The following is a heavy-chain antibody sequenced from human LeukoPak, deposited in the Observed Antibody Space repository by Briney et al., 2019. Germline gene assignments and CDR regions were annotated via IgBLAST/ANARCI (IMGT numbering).Heavy chain of an antibody. D-gene: IGHD1/OR15-1a*01. J-gene: IGHJ4*02. CDR2: ICYTGTT. CDR3: GRENTPFDY. CDR1: GDSISSSTYC. Sequence: SETLSLTCTVSGDSISSSTYCWGWLPQPPGKGLEWIGSICYTGTTYYKPSLKSRVTISLDTSKNQFSLKLTSVTAADTAVYYCGRENTPFDYWGQGTLVTVSS. V-gene: IGHV4-39*02.